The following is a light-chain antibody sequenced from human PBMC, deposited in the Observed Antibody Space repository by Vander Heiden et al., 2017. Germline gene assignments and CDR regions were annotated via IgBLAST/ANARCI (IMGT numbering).Light chain of an antibody. V-gene: IGKV3-11*01. J-gene: IGKJ4*01. CDR3: QQRCNGPPEVT. Sequence: EIVLTHSPATLSLSPGERATLSCRASQSVSNYLAWYQHKPGQAPRLLIYDASNRAAGIPARFSGSGSGTDFTLTISSLEPEDFAVYYCQQRCNGPPEVTFGGRTKVEIK. CDR1: QSVSNY. CDR2: DAS.